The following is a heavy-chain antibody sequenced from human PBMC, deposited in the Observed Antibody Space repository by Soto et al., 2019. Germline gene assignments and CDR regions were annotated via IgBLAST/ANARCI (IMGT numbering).Heavy chain of an antibody. D-gene: IGHD2-15*01. CDR2: ISAYNGNT. Sequence: QVQLVQSGGEVKKPGASVKVSCRASGYTFSNYGITWVRQAPGQGLEWMGWISAYNGNTNYAQKRQGRVTMTTDTSTNTVYMELRSLRSDDTAVYYCAREGLLPYYYYGMDVWGQGTTVTVSS. CDR3: AREGLLPYYYYGMDV. V-gene: IGHV1-18*01. J-gene: IGHJ6*02. CDR1: GYTFSNYG.